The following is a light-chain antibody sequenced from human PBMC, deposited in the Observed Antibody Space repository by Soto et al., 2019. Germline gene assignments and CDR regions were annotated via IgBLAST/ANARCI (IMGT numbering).Light chain of an antibody. V-gene: IGKV4-1*01. CDR3: QQSSNAPQT. CDR1: QSVLYSPNNKNY. CDR2: WAS. Sequence: DIVMTQSPDSLAVSLGERATINCKSSQSVLYSPNNKNYLAWYQQKLGQPPKLIIYWASTRESGVPDRFSGSGSETDFTLTITSLQAEDVAVYHCQQSSNAPQTFGQGTKVEIK. J-gene: IGKJ1*01.